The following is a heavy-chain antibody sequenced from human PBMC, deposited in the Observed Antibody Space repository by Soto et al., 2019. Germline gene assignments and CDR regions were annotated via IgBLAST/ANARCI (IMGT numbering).Heavy chain of an antibody. J-gene: IGHJ6*02. D-gene: IGHD4-17*01. CDR3: AKEDYSAYVNDYYYYGMDV. V-gene: IGHV3-30*18. CDR1: GFTFSSYG. Sequence: GGSLRLSCAASGFTFSSYGMHWVRQAPGKGLEWVAVISYDGSNKYYADSVKGRFTISRDNSKNTLYLQMNSLRAEDTAVYYCAKEDYSAYVNDYYYYGMDVWGQGTTVTVSS. CDR2: ISYDGSNK.